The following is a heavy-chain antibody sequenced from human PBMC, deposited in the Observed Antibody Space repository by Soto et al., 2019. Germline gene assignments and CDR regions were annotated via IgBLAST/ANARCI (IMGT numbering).Heavy chain of an antibody. CDR2: ISSTTNYI. Sequence: GGSLRLSCAASGFTFTRYSMNWVRQAPGKGLEWVSSISSTTNYIYYGDSMKGRFTISRDNAKNSLYLEMNSLRAEDTAVYYCARESEDLTSDFDYWGQGTLVTVSS. J-gene: IGHJ4*02. CDR3: ARESEDLTSDFDY. CDR1: GFTFTRYS. V-gene: IGHV3-21*06.